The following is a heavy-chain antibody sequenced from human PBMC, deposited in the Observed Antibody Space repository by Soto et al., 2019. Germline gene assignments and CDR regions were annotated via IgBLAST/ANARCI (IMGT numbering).Heavy chain of an antibody. CDR3: SICWGGGASLGLVMVGVMDV. CDR1: GFTFSSYT. J-gene: IGHJ6*02. V-gene: IGHV3-23*01. Sequence: EVQLLESGGGLVPPGGSLRLSCAASGFTFSSYTMNWVRQAPGKGLEWVSDIPSSGGTTYYADSVKGRFTLFRDNSEKKLFLQVNCLRAVDTFEYSCSICWGGGASLGLVMVGVMDVWGLGHMVSVTS. CDR2: IPSSGGTT. D-gene: IGHD3-10*01.